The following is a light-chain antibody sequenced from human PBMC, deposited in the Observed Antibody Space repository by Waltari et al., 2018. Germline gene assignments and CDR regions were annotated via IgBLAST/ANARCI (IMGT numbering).Light chain of an antibody. J-gene: IGLJ1*01. Sequence: QSALTQPASVSGSPGQSITISCTGTSSDVGGYNYVPWYQQHPGKAPKLMIYDVSNRPSGVSNRFSGSKSGNTASLTISGLQAEDEADYYCSSYTSSSLWVFGTGTKVTVL. CDR2: DVS. CDR3: SSYTSSSLWV. V-gene: IGLV2-14*03. CDR1: SSDVGGYNY.